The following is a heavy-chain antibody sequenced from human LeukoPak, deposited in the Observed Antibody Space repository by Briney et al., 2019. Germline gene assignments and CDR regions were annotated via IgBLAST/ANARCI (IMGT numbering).Heavy chain of an antibody. CDR1: GFTFSSYA. CDR2: ISGSSGRT. CDR3: AKESSLNH. V-gene: IGHV3-23*01. D-gene: IGHD2-8*01. Sequence: GGTLRLSCVASGFTFSSYAMTWVRQAPGKGLEWVSGISGSSGRTYYADSVKGRFTISRDNSNNTLYLQMNSLRAEDTAVYYCAKESSLNHWGQGTLVTVSS. J-gene: IGHJ4*02.